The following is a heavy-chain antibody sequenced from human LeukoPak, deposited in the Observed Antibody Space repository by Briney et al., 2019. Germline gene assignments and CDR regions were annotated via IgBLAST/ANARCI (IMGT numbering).Heavy chain of an antibody. CDR3: ARLPGYCSSTSCYAAAFDI. Sequence: SETLSLTCTVSGGSISSYYWSWIRQPPGKGLEWIGYIYYSGSTNYNPSLKSRVTISVDTSKNQFSLKLSSVTAADTAVYYCARLPGYCSSTSCYAAAFDIWXXGTXVTXSS. J-gene: IGHJ3*02. CDR1: GGSISSYY. CDR2: IYYSGST. V-gene: IGHV4-59*08. D-gene: IGHD2-2*01.